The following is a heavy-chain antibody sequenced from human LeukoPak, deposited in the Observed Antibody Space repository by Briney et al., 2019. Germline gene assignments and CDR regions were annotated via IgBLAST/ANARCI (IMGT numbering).Heavy chain of an antibody. CDR1: GFTFSSYG. Sequence: SGGSLRLYCAASGFTFSSYGMHWVRQAPGKGLEWVAFIRYDGSNKYYADSVKGRFTISRDNSKNTLYLQMNSLRAEDTAVYYCAKDVGATTAYYFDYWGQGTLVTVSS. CDR3: AKDVGATTAYYFDY. J-gene: IGHJ4*02. D-gene: IGHD1-26*01. V-gene: IGHV3-30*02. CDR2: IRYDGSNK.